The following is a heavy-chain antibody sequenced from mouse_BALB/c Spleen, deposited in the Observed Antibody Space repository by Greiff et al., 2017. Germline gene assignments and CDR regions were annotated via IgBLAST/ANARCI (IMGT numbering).Heavy chain of an antibody. J-gene: IGHJ1*01. CDR2: ISSGGGNT. Sequence: EVKVVESGGGLVKPGGSLKLSCAASGFTFSSYTMSWVRQTPEKRLEWVATISSGGGNTYYPDSVKGRFTISRDNAKNNLYLQMSSLRCEDTALYDCARYRDVRRYFDVWGAGTTVTVSS. D-gene: IGHD2-14*01. CDR1: GFTFSSYT. V-gene: IGHV5-9*03. CDR3: ARYRDVRRYFDV.